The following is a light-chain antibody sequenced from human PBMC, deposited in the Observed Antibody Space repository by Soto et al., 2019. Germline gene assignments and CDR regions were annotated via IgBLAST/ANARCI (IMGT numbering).Light chain of an antibody. CDR1: SSDVGGYNF. Sequence: QSALTQPASVSGSPGQSITISCTGTSSDVGGYNFVSWYQQHPGKAPKLMIYAVSNRPSGVSNRFSGSKSGNTASLTISGRPAEDEADYYCSSYTSSSSEVFGGGTKLTVL. CDR2: AVS. J-gene: IGLJ2*01. CDR3: SSYTSSSSEV. V-gene: IGLV2-14*01.